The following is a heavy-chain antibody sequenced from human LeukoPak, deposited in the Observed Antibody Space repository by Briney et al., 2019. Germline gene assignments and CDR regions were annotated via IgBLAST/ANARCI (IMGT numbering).Heavy chain of an antibody. CDR1: GYTFTSYG. D-gene: IGHD3-3*01. CDR3: ASLSITIFGVVPRDAFDI. V-gene: IGHV1-18*01. J-gene: IGHJ3*02. Sequence: GASVKVSCKASGYTFTSYGISWVRQAPGQGLEWMGWISAYNGNTNYAQKLQGRVTITTDESTSTAYMELSSLRSEDTAVYYCASLSITIFGVVPRDAFDIWGQGTMVTVSS. CDR2: ISAYNGNT.